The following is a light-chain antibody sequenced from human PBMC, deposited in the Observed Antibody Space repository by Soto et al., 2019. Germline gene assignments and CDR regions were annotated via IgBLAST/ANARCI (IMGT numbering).Light chain of an antibody. CDR1: SIDVGGYNY. J-gene: IGLJ1*01. CDR2: DVT. Sequence: QSVLTQPASVSGSPGQSITISCTGTSIDVGGYNYVSWYQQHPGKAPKLMIYDVTNRPSGISNRFSGSKSGNTASLTISGLQAEDEADYYCSSYTSTSTYVFGTGTKHRP. V-gene: IGLV2-14*01. CDR3: SSYTSTSTYV.